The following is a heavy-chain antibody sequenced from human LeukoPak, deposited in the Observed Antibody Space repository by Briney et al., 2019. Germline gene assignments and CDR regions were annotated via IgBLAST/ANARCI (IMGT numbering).Heavy chain of an antibody. CDR1: GGTFSSYA. J-gene: IGHJ4*02. D-gene: IGHD3-22*01. Sequence: ASLKVSCKASGGTFSSYAISEVRQAPRQGLEWMGGIIPIFGTANYAQKFQGRVTITADESTSTAYMELSSLRSEDTAVYYCARKGYYDSSGYYYPLGFFDYWGQGTLVTVSS. V-gene: IGHV1-69*13. CDR3: ARKGYYDSSGYYYPLGFFDY. CDR2: IIPIFGTA.